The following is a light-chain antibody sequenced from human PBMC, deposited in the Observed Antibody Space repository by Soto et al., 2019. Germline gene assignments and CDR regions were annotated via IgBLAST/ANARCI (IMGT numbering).Light chain of an antibody. V-gene: IGKV3-20*01. CDR3: QPCGSSPS. Sequence: EIVLTQSPGTLSLSPGERATLSCRASQSVSSSYLAWYQQKPGQAPRLLIYDTSSRAPGIPDRFSGSGSGTDFTLAISRLETEDFAVYYCQPCGSSPSFGQGTKVELK. J-gene: IGKJ1*01. CDR2: DTS. CDR1: QSVSSSY.